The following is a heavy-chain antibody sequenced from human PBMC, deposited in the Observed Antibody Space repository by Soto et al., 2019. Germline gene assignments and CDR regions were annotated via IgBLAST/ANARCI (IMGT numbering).Heavy chain of an antibody. D-gene: IGHD4-17*01. J-gene: IGHJ6*03. Sequence: GGSLSLSCAASGFTVSSNYMSWVRQAPGKGLEWVSVIYSGGSTYYADSVKGRFTVSRHNSKNTLYLQMNSLRAEDTAVYYCARVLRGHDYGDYDNYYYYYYMDVWGKGTTVTVS. V-gene: IGHV3-53*04. CDR2: IYSGGST. CDR1: GFTVSSNY. CDR3: ARVLRGHDYGDYDNYYYYYYMDV.